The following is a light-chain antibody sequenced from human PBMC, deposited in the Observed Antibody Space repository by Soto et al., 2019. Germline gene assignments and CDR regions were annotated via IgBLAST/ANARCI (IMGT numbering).Light chain of an antibody. CDR3: QDYNSYSEA. CDR2: KAS. J-gene: IGKJ1*01. CDR1: QTISSW. V-gene: IGKV1-5*03. Sequence: DIQMTQSPSTLSGSVGDSVTITCRASQTISSWLAWYQQKPWKAPKLLIYKASTLKSGVPSRFSGSGSGTEFTLAISSLQPDDFATYDRQDYNSYSEAFGQGTKVELK.